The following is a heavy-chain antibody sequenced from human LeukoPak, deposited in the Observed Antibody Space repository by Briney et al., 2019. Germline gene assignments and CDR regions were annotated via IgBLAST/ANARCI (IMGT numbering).Heavy chain of an antibody. CDR3: AVSVRFERVWHYFNN. CDR1: GFTFSSYA. CDR2: ISESGAIT. J-gene: IGHJ4*02. V-gene: IGHV3-23*01. Sequence: GGTLRLSCAASGFTFSSYAMNWVRQAPGKGLKWVSGISESGAITHYADSVKGRFTISRDNSKTTVFLQMNSLRAEDTAVYYCAVSVRFERVWHYFNNWGQGTQVTVSS. D-gene: IGHD3-9*01.